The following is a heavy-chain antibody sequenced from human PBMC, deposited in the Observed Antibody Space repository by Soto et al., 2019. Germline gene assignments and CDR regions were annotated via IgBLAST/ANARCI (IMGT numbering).Heavy chain of an antibody. Sequence: SETLSLTCTVSGGSISSYYWSWIRQPPGKGLEWIGYIYYSGSTNYNPSLKSRVTISVDTSKNQFSLKLSSVTAADTAVYYCARGAYYDFWSGYTPALNYYYYCGMDVWGQGTTVTVSS. CDR2: IYYSGST. V-gene: IGHV4-59*01. J-gene: IGHJ6*02. CDR1: GGSISSYY. CDR3: ARGAYYDFWSGYTPALNYYYYCGMDV. D-gene: IGHD3-3*01.